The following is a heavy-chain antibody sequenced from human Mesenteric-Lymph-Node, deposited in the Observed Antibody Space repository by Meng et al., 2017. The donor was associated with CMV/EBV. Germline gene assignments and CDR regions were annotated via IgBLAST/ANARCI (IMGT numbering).Heavy chain of an antibody. J-gene: IGHJ6*02. Sequence: GESLKISCAASGFTFSSHSMNWVRQGPGKGLVWVSLINSDGRSTNNADAVKGRFTISRDNAKNTLSLQMNSLRAEDTAVYYCVRAGNYYYAMDVWGQGTTVTVSS. CDR3: VRAGNYYYAMDV. CDR2: INSDGRST. V-gene: IGHV3-74*01. CDR1: GFTFSSHS.